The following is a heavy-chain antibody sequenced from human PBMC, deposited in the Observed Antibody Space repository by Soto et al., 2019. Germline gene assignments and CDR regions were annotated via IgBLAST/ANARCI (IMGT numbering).Heavy chain of an antibody. V-gene: IGHV1-3*01. J-gene: IGHJ3*02. CDR2: INAGNGNT. D-gene: IGHD1-1*01. CDR3: ASVMYNWNDGEAFDI. CDR1: GYTFTSYA. Sequence: QVQLVQSGAEVKKPGASVKVSCKASGYTFTSYAMHWVRQAPGQRLEWMGWINAGNGNTKYSQKFQGRVTITRDPSASTAYMELSSMRSEDTAVYYCASVMYNWNDGEAFDIWGQGTMVTVSS.